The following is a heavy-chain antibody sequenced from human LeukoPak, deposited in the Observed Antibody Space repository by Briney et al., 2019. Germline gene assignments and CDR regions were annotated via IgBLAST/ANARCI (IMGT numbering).Heavy chain of an antibody. CDR3: SRDDYDILTGYSKFDY. Sequence: SETLSLTCTVSGGSISSYYWSWIRQPPGKGLEWIGDIYYSGSTNYNPSSKSRVTISADTTNNHFSLKLSSVTAADTAVYYCSRDDYDILTGYSKFDYWGQGTLVTVSS. V-gene: IGHV4-59*01. D-gene: IGHD3-9*01. J-gene: IGHJ4*02. CDR2: IYYSGST. CDR1: GGSISSYY.